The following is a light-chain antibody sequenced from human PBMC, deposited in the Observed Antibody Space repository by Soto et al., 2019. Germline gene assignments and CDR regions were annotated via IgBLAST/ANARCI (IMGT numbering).Light chain of an antibody. CDR1: QSVSSY. J-gene: IGKJ3*01. CDR3: QQCSSWPLS. CDR2: DAS. V-gene: IGKV3-11*01. Sequence: EIVLTQSPGTLSLSPGERATLSCRASQSVSSYLAWYQQKPGQAPRLLLYDASNGATGIPDRFSGSGSGTDFTLTISSLEPEDFAVYYCQQCSSWPLSFGPGTKVDIK.